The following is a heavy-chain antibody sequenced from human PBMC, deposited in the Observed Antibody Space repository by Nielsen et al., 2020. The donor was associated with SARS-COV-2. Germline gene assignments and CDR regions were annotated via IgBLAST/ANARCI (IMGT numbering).Heavy chain of an antibody. CDR1: GFTFSDYY. CDR3: ASSPGGDSSGNDY. J-gene: IGHJ4*02. V-gene: IGHV3-11*03. D-gene: IGHD6-19*01. Sequence: GVSLEISCAASGFTFSDYYMSWIRQAPGKGLEWVSYISSSSSYTNYADSVKGRFTISRDNAKNSLYLQMNSLRAEDTAVYYCASSPGGDSSGNDYWGQGTLVTVSS. CDR2: ISSSSSYT.